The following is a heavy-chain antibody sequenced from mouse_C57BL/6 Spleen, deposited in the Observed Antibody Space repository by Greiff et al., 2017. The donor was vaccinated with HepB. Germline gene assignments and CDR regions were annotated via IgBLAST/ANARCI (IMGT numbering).Heavy chain of an antibody. CDR3: ARRGLRQDYFDY. V-gene: IGHV5-6*01. CDR2: ISSGGSYT. CDR1: GFTFSSYG. D-gene: IGHD2-4*01. Sequence: EVKVVESGGDLVKPGGSLKLSCAASGFTFSSYGMSWVRQTPDKRLEWVATISSGGSYTYYPDSVKGRFTISRDNAKNTLYLQMSSLKSEDTAMYYCARRGLRQDYFDYWGQGTTLTVSS. J-gene: IGHJ2*01.